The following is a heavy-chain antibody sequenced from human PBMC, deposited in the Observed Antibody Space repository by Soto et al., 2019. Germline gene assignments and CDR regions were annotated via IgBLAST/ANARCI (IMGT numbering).Heavy chain of an antibody. D-gene: IGHD3-10*01. CDR3: ARGIFGSGTANDY. V-gene: IGHV3-74*01. Sequence: EVQLVESGGGLVQPGGSLRLSCAASGFTFTGSWMHWVRQAPGKGLVWVSSINGEGSGTSYADFVKGRFIISRDDAKNTLFLQMNGPRAEDTAVYYCARGIFGSGTANDYWGQGTLVTVSS. J-gene: IGHJ4*02. CDR2: INGEGSGT. CDR1: GFTFTGSW.